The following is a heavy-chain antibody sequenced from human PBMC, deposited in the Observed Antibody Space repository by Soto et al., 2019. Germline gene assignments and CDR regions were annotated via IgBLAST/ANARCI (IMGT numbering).Heavy chain of an antibody. V-gene: IGHV3-30*18. CDR3: AKNVLSRYYFDY. Sequence: GGSLRLSCAASEFTFSSYGMHWVRQAPGKGLEWVAVISYDGSNKYYADSVKGRFTISRDNSKNTLYLQMNSLRAEDTAVYYCAKNVLSRYYFDYWGQGTLVTVYS. CDR2: ISYDGSNK. J-gene: IGHJ4*02. D-gene: IGHD3-16*01. CDR1: EFTFSSYG.